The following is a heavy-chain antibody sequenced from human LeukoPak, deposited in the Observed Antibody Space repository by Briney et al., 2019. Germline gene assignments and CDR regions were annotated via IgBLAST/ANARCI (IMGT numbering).Heavy chain of an antibody. CDR1: GFTFSSYE. CDR2: FYYSGST. Sequence: LRLSCAASGFTFSSYEMSWVRQPPGKGLEWTGSFYYSGSTYYNPSLKSRVTISLDTSKNQFSLKLSSVTATDTAVYYCARLRVRGYGYGPWEGPTWLDYWGQGTPVTVSS. D-gene: IGHD5-18*01. V-gene: IGHV4-59*12. J-gene: IGHJ4*02. CDR3: ARLRVRGYGYGPWEGPTWLDY.